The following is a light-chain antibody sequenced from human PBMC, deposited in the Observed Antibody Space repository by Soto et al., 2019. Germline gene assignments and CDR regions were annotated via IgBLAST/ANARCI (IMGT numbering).Light chain of an antibody. CDR1: QSVTSSY. J-gene: IGKJ2*01. Sequence: EIVLTQSPGTLSLSPGERATLSCRASQSVTSSYLAWYQQTPGQAPRLLIYGASSRATGIPDRFSGSGSGADFTLTISRLEPEDSAVYYCQQYGTSPFTFGQGTKLEI. CDR2: GAS. V-gene: IGKV3-20*01. CDR3: QQYGTSPFT.